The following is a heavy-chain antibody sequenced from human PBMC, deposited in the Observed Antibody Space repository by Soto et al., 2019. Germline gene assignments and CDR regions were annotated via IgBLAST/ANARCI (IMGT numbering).Heavy chain of an antibody. V-gene: IGHV1-69*13. Sequence: ASVKVSCEASGGTFSSYAISWVRQAPGQGLEWMGGIIPIFGTANYAQKFQGRVTITADESTSTAYMELGSLRSEDTAVYYCARDRPVYYYGSGSLPRDAFDIWGQGTMVTVSS. J-gene: IGHJ3*02. D-gene: IGHD3-10*01. CDR2: IIPIFGTA. CDR1: GGTFSSYA. CDR3: ARDRPVYYYGSGSLPRDAFDI.